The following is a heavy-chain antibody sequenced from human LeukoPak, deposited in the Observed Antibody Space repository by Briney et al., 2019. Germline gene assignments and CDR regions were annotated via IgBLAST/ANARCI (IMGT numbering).Heavy chain of an antibody. V-gene: IGHV3-21*01. Sequence: GGSLRLSCAASGFTFSNYNMNWVRQAPGKGLEWISSITYTSKNIYYADSVKGRFTISRDNAKNSLYLQMNSLRAEDTAVYYCARDPDFWSGYYSYWGRGTLVTVSS. D-gene: IGHD3-3*01. J-gene: IGHJ4*02. CDR3: ARDPDFWSGYYSY. CDR1: GFTFSNYN. CDR2: ITYTSKNI.